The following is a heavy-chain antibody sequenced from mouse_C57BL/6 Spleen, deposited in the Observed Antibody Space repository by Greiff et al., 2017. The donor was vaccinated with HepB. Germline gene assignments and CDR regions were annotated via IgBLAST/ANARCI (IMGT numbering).Heavy chain of an antibody. CDR3: AREAAMDY. J-gene: IGHJ4*01. CDR1: GYAFSSYW. Sequence: VKLVESGAELVKPGASVKISCKASGYAFSSYWMNWVKQRPGKGLEWIGQIYPGDGDTNYNGKFKGKATLTADKSSSTAYMQLSSLTSEDSAVYFCAREAAMDYWGQGTSVTVPS. CDR2: IYPGDGDT. V-gene: IGHV1-80*01.